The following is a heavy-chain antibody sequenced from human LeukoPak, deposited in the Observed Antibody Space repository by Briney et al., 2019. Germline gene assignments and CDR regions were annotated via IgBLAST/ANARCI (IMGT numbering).Heavy chain of an antibody. CDR2: IYYSGST. Sequence: TSETLSLTCTVSGGFISSYYWSWIRQPPGKGLEWIGYIYYSGSTNYNPSLKSRVTISVDTSKNQFSLKLSSVTAADTAVYYCAREAGSGIAADYWGQGTLVTVSS. D-gene: IGHD6-13*01. V-gene: IGHV4-59*01. CDR1: GGFISSYY. CDR3: AREAGSGIAADY. J-gene: IGHJ4*02.